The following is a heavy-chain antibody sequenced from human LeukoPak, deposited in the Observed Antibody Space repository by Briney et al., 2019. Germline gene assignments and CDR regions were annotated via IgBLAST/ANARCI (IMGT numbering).Heavy chain of an antibody. V-gene: IGHV1-2*02. Sequence: ASVKVSCKASGYTFTGYSMHWVRQAPGQGLEWMGWISPNTGGTNYAQKFQDRVTMTRDTSIGTAYMELNSLRSDDTAVYYCARPCPSSTSSCYDYWGQGTLVTVSS. CDR1: GYTFTGYS. D-gene: IGHD2-2*01. CDR2: ISPNTGGT. J-gene: IGHJ4*02. CDR3: ARPCPSSTSSCYDY.